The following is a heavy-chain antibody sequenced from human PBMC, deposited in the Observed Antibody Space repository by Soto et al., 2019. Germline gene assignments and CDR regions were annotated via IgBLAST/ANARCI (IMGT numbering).Heavy chain of an antibody. CDR3: AKSAGYCSGGSCSAPNDY. V-gene: IGHV3-23*01. Sequence: EVQLLESGGGLVQPGGSLRLSCAASGFTFSSYAMSWVRQAPGKGLEWVSAISGSGGSTYYADSVKGRFTISRDNSKNTLYMQMTSLSAEDTAVYYCAKSAGYCSGGSCSAPNDYWGQGTLVTVSS. CDR1: GFTFSSYA. CDR2: ISGSGGST. D-gene: IGHD2-15*01. J-gene: IGHJ4*02.